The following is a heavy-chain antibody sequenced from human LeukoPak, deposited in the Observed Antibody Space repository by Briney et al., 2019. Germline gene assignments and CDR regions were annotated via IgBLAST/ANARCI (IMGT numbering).Heavy chain of an antibody. Sequence: GGSLRLSCAASGFTFSGYAMSWVRQAPGKGLEWVSAISGSGGSTYYADSVKGRFTLSSDISRNTVYFQLNNLRVEDTAIYYCARASWVSSIDAVRWGQGTLVTVSS. J-gene: IGHJ4*02. D-gene: IGHD6-13*01. V-gene: IGHV3-23*01. CDR1: GFTFSGYA. CDR3: ARASWVSSIDAVR. CDR2: ISGSGGST.